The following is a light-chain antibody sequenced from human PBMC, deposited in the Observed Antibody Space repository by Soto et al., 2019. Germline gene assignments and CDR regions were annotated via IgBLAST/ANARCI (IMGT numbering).Light chain of an antibody. Sequence: DIVMTQSPDSLAVSLGERATINCKSSQSVLYSSNNKDYLAWYQQKPGQPPKLLISWASTRESGVPDRFSGSGSETDFTLTISSLQAEDVAVYYCQQYFHNPYTFGQGTKIGDQT. CDR3: QQYFHNPYT. V-gene: IGKV4-1*01. CDR1: QSVLYSSNNKDY. CDR2: WAS. J-gene: IGKJ2*01.